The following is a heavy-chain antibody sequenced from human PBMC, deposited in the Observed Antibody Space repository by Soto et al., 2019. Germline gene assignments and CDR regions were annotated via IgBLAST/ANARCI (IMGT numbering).Heavy chain of an antibody. CDR3: ARFGTNATTNWFDP. D-gene: IGHD4-4*01. J-gene: IGHJ5*02. CDR1: GGSISYYY. V-gene: IGHV4-59*08. Sequence: SEILSLTCTVSGGSISYYYWSWIRQPPGKELEWIGSIYYSGSTNYNPSLKSRVTISVDTSKNQFSLRLSSVTAADTAVYYCARFGTNATTNWFDPWGQGALVTVSS. CDR2: IYYSGST.